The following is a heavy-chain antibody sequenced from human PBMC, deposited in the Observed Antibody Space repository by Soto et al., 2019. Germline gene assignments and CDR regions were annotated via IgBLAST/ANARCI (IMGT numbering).Heavy chain of an antibody. V-gene: IGHV4-31*03. D-gene: IGHD2-8*02. J-gene: IGHJ3*02. CDR1: GDSISSDRYY. Sequence: QVQLQVSGPGLVRPSQTLSLTCTVSGDSISSDRYYWSWIRQHPGKGLEWVGYIHNTGSAYYNPSLKSRVSMSVDTSKNQFSLELRSVTAADTAVYYCARPGPYCTGGSCVEAFNIWGQGTMVSVSS. CDR2: IHNTGSA. CDR3: ARPGPYCTGGSCVEAFNI.